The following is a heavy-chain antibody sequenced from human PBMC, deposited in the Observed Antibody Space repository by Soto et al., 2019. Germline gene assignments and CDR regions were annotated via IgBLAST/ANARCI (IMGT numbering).Heavy chain of an antibody. Sequence: QVQLVQSGAEVKKPGASVKVSCKASGYTFTSYDINWVRQATGQGLEWMGWMNPNSGNTGYAQKFQGRVTMTRNTSISTAYMEVSSLRSEDTAVYYCARGRSGYLDWLFEGDAFDIWGQGTMVTVSS. CDR1: GYTFTSYD. CDR2: MNPNSGNT. J-gene: IGHJ3*02. V-gene: IGHV1-8*01. CDR3: ARGRSGYLDWLFEGDAFDI. D-gene: IGHD3-9*01.